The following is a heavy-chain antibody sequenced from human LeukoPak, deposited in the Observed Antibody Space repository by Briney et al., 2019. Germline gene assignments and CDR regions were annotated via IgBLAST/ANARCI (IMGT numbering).Heavy chain of an antibody. Sequence: SETLSLTCTVSGGSISSSSYYWGWIRQPPGKGLEWIGSIYYSGSTNYNPSLKSRVTISVDTSKNQFSLKLSSVTAADTAVYYCARISSGWPYYYYYMDVWGKGTTVTVSS. CDR2: IYYSGST. V-gene: IGHV4-39*07. D-gene: IGHD6-19*01. CDR3: ARISSGWPYYYYYMDV. J-gene: IGHJ6*03. CDR1: GGSISSSSYY.